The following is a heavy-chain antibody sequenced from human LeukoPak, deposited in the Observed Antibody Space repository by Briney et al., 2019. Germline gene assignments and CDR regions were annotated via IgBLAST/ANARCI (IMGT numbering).Heavy chain of an antibody. D-gene: IGHD4-17*01. Sequence: SETLSLTCTVSGGSISSSTYYWDWIRQPPGKGLEWIGNFYDSGSTWYNPSLKSRVTISGDTSKNQFSLKLTSVTAADTAVYYCARTGSTVTMLYPFDHWGQGTLVTVSS. J-gene: IGHJ4*02. CDR3: ARTGSTVTMLYPFDH. CDR1: GGSISSSTYY. CDR2: FYDSGST. V-gene: IGHV4-39*01.